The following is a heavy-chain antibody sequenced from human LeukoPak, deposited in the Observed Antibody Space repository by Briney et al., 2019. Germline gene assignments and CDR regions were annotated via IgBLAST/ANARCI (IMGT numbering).Heavy chain of an antibody. CDR1: GGTFSSYA. V-gene: IGHV1-69*13. CDR2: SIPIFGTA. D-gene: IGHD3-9*01. Sequence: SVKVSCKASGGTFSSYAISWVRQAPGQGLEWMGGSIPIFGTANYAQKFQGRVTITADESTSTAYMELSSLRSEDTAVYYCASGYYDILTGYPKDFDYWGQGTLVTVSS. J-gene: IGHJ4*02. CDR3: ASGYYDILTGYPKDFDY.